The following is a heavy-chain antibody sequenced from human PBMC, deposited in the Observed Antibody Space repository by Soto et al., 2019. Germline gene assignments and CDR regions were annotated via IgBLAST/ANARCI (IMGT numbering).Heavy chain of an antibody. Sequence: PGGSLGLSCAASGFTFYDYAMHWVRQAPVKGLNCVASISWNIGSIGYADSVKGRFTISRDNAKNSLSLQMNSLRPEDTALYYCVKDKWYNNTWYLDYWGQGPLVPSPQ. V-gene: IGHV3-9*01. J-gene: IGHJ4*02. CDR1: GFTFYDYA. CDR2: ISWNIGSI. D-gene: IGHD6-13*01. CDR3: VKDKWYNNTWYLDY.